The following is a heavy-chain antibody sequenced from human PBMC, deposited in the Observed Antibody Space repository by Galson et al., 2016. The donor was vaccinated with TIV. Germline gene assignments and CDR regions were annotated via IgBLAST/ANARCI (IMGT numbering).Heavy chain of an antibody. V-gene: IGHV2-5*01. D-gene: IGHD2-15*01. CDR3: AHRLGPDIEYCSVRSCPRCFDY. Sequence: PALVKPTQTLTLTCTFSGFSLSSSGVGVGWIRQPPGKAPEWLALIYWNDDKRYSPSPNTRLTITKDTSRNQVVLTMTNVDPDDPATYYCAHRLGPDIEYCSVRSCPRCFDYWGQGTLVTVSS. CDR1: GFSLSSSGVG. CDR2: IYWNDDK. J-gene: IGHJ4*02.